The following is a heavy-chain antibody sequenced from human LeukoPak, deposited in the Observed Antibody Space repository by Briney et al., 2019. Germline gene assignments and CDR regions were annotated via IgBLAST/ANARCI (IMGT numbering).Heavy chain of an antibody. CDR1: GGSISSYY. CDR3: ARVGRYFDWLPFDY. V-gene: IGHV4-59*01. CDR2: IYYSGST. D-gene: IGHD3-9*01. Sequence: PSETPSLTCTVSGGSISSYYWSWIRQPPGKGLEWIGYIYYSGSTNYNPSLKSRVTISVDTSKNQFSLKLSSVTAADTAVYYCARVGRYFDWLPFDYWGQGTLVTVSS. J-gene: IGHJ4*02.